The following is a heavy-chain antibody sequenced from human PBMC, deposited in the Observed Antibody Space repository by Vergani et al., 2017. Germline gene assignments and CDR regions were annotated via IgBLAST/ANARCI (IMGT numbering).Heavy chain of an antibody. CDR3: ARVYTGANGQLYYCYYKDV. CDR2: IDHTGRP. V-gene: IGHV4-34*01. Sequence: QVQLQQWGGGLLKPSETLSLTCVVNGGSFTSYHWTWIRQSPGAGLEWVGGIDHTGRPDYNPSLRSRLTMSVNKSRNKSSLTLNSVTATDTTIYFCARVYTGANGQLYYCYYKDVWGQETAVTVS. CDR1: GGSFTSYH. D-gene: IGHD1-26*01. J-gene: IGHJ6*03.